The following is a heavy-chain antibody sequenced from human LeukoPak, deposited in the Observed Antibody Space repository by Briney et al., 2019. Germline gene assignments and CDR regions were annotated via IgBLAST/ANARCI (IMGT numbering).Heavy chain of an antibody. J-gene: IGHJ5*02. D-gene: IGHD6-6*01. CDR2: IYYSGST. CDR3: ARASYSSSPPVPMFDP. V-gene: IGHV4-39*07. CDR1: GGSISSSSYY. Sequence: KPSETLSLTCTVSGGSISSSSYYWGWIRQPPGKGLEWIGSIYYSGSTYYNPSLKSRVTISVDTSKNQFSLKLSSVTAADTAVYYCARASYSSSPPVPMFDPWGQGTLVTVSS.